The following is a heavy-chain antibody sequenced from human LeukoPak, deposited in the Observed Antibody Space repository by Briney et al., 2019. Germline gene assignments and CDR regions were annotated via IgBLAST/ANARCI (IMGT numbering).Heavy chain of an antibody. Sequence: SETLSLTCTVSGGSISSSSYYWGWIRQPPGKGLEWIGSIYYSGSTNYNPSLKSRVTISVDTSKNQFSLRLSSVTATSTALYYSARHAAFADYQSHLTHFDYWGQGTLVTVSS. D-gene: IGHD4/OR15-4a*01. V-gene: IGHV4-39*01. CDR1: GGSISSSSYY. CDR3: ARHAAFADYQSHLTHFDY. CDR2: IYYSGST. J-gene: IGHJ4*02.